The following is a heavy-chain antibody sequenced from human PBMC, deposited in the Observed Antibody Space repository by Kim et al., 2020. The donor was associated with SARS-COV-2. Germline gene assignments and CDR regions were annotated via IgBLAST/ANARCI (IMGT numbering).Heavy chain of an antibody. CDR1: GFTFSSYA. Sequence: GGSLRLSCAASGFTFSSYAMSWVRQAPGKGLEWVSAISGSGGSTYYADSVKGRFTISRDNSKNTLYLQMNSLRAEDTAVYYCAKGSLLRFLEWSMPAHNWGQGTLVTVSS. CDR2: ISGSGGST. J-gene: IGHJ4*02. D-gene: IGHD3-3*01. V-gene: IGHV3-23*01. CDR3: AKGSLLRFLEWSMPAHN.